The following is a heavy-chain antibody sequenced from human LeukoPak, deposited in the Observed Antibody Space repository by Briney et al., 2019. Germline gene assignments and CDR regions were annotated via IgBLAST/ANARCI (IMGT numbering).Heavy chain of an antibody. J-gene: IGHJ4*02. Sequence: GGSLRLSCAVSGFSFNNYWMSWVRQAPGKGLEWVANIKQDGSEEYYVDSVKGRFSISRDNAKNSLYLQMNSLRAEDTAVYYCARDYDFWSGYLDYWGQGTLVTVSS. V-gene: IGHV3-7*05. CDR2: IKQDGSEE. CDR1: GFSFNNYW. CDR3: ARDYDFWSGYLDY. D-gene: IGHD3-3*01.